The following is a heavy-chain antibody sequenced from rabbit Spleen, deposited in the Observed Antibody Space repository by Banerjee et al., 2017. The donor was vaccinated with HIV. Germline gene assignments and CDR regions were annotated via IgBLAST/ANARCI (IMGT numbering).Heavy chain of an antibody. J-gene: IGHJ6*01. V-gene: IGHV1S40*01. CDR3: ARTYTSYGLLGRLDL. D-gene: IGHD1-1*01. CDR1: GFDFSSFYY. CDR2: IYTGSGST. Sequence: QSLEESGGDLVQPGASLTLTCTASGFDFSSFYYMCWVRQAPGKGLEWIGCIYTGSGSTWYATWAKGRFTISKTSSTTVAPQLTSLTAADRAAYFCARTYTSYGLLGRLDLWGPGTLVTVS.